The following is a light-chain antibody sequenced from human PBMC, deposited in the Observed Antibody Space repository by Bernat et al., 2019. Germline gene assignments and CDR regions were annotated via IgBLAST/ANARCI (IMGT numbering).Light chain of an antibody. V-gene: IGLV2-14*03. Sequence: QSALTQPASVSESPGQSITISCTGASSDIGGYNYVSWYQQYPGKAPKLMIYGVSNRPSGLSNRFSGSKSGNTASLTISGLQAEDEADYYCSSYTSGSTLVVFGGGTKLTVL. J-gene: IGLJ2*01. CDR3: SSYTSGSTLVV. CDR2: GVS. CDR1: SSDIGGYNY.